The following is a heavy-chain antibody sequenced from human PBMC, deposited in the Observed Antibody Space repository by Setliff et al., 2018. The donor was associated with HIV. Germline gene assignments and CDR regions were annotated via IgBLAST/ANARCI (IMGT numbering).Heavy chain of an antibody. CDR2: INDLGTA. J-gene: IGHJ4*02. Sequence: SETLSLTCSVYGGSFGGYYGTWFRQPPGKGPEWIGEINDLGTADYSPSLNSRVTISLDTSRKQLSLKMRSVTAADTVMYYCARGKRLGYYFDSWGLGTLVTVSS. D-gene: IGHD1-26*01. V-gene: IGHV4-34*01. CDR1: GGSFGGYY. CDR3: ARGKRLGYYFDS.